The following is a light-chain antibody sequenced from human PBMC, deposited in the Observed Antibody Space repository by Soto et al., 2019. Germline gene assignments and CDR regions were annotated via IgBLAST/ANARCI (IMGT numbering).Light chain of an antibody. V-gene: IGLV2-23*02. CDR3: CSYAGSNVV. J-gene: IGLJ2*01. CDR2: EVS. Sequence: QSALTLPASVSGSPGQSITIACTGTSSDVGSYNLVSWYQQHPGKAPKLMIYEVSKRPSGVSNRFSGSKSGNTASLTISGLQAEDEADYYCCSYAGSNVVFGGGTKLTVL. CDR1: SSDVGSYNL.